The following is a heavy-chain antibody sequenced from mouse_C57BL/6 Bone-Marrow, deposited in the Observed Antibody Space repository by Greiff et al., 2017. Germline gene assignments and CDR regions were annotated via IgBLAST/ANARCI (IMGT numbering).Heavy chain of an antibody. CDR3: ARKGEIYSNYRAMDY. CDR1: GFSLTSYG. D-gene: IGHD2-5*01. CDR2: IWSGGST. V-gene: IGHV2-2*01. Sequence: QVQLQQSGPGLVQPSQSLSITCTVSGFSLTSYGVHWVRQSPGKGLEWLGVIWSGGSTAYNAAFISRLSISKDNSKSQVFFKMNSLQADDTAIYYCARKGEIYSNYRAMDYWGQGTSVTVSS. J-gene: IGHJ4*01.